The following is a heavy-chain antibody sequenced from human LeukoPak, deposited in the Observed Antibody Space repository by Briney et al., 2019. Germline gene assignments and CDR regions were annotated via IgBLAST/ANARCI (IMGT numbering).Heavy chain of an antibody. Sequence: PSETLSLTCAVYGGSFSGYYWSWIRQPPGKGLEWIGEINHSGSTNYNPSLKSRVTMSVDTSKNQFSLKLSSVTAEDTAVYYCARDLGYSSGWLSWFDPWGQGTLVTVSS. CDR2: INHSGST. CDR3: ARDLGYSSGWLSWFDP. D-gene: IGHD6-19*01. V-gene: IGHV4-34*01. CDR1: GGSFSGYY. J-gene: IGHJ5*02.